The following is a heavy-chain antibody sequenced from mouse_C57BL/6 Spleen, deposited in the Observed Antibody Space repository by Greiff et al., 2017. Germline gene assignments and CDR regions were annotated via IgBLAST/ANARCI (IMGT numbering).Heavy chain of an antibody. Sequence: VQLQQSGAELVKPGASVKLSCTASGFTFKDYYMHWVKQRPEQGLEWIGRIDPEAGETNYTPKFQGKATITADTSSNTAYLHLSSLTSEDTAVYYCASEVLGLDYWGQGTSGTVAS. J-gene: IGHJ4*01. D-gene: IGHD2-14*01. CDR3: ASEVLGLDY. CDR1: GFTFKDYY. V-gene: IGHV14-2*01. CDR2: IDPEAGET.